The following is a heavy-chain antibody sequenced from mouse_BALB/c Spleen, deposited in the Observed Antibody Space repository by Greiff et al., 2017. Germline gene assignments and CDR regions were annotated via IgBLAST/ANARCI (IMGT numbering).Heavy chain of an antibody. D-gene: IGHD2-4*01. CDR3: TRDDYDDSYFDY. Sequence: EVQRVESGGGLVKPGGSLKLSCAASGFTFSSYTMSWVRQTPEKRLEWVATISSGGSYTYYPDSVKGRFTISRDNAKNTLYLQMSSLKSEDTAMYYCTRDDYDDSYFDYWGQGTTLTVSS. CDR2: ISSGGSYT. J-gene: IGHJ2*01. V-gene: IGHV5-6-4*01. CDR1: GFTFSSYT.